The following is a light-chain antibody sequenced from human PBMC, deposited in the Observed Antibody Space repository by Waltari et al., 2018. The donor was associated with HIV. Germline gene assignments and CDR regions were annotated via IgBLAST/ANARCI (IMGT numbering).Light chain of an antibody. CDR2: GNS. CDR1: SSNIGAGYD. CDR3: QSYDSSLSGSGV. V-gene: IGLV1-40*01. J-gene: IGLJ3*02. Sequence: QSVLTQPPSVSGAPGQRVTISCPGSSSNIGAGYDELSYQQLPGTAPKLLIYGNSNRPSGVPDRFSGSKSGTSASLAITGLQAEDEADYYCQSYDSSLSGSGVFGGGTKLTVL.